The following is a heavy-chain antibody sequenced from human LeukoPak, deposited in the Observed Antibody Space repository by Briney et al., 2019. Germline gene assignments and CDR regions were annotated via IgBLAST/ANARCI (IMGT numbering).Heavy chain of an antibody. V-gene: IGHV4-38-2*01. CDR1: GYSISSGYY. Sequence: PSETLSRTCAGSGYSISSGYYWGWTRQPPGQGLEWIGSIFHIGSTYYNPSLKIRATISVDTSTNQFSLKLSSVTAADTAVYYCARLLHCSSTSCYSYGYFDLWGRGTLVTVSS. CDR2: IFHIGST. J-gene: IGHJ2*01. D-gene: IGHD2-2*01. CDR3: ARLLHCSSTSCYSYGYFDL.